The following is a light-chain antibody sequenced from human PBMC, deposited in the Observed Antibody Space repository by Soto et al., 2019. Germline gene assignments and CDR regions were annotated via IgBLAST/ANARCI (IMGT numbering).Light chain of an antibody. CDR1: NIRTKS. CDR3: QVWDSTSDHVV. Sequence: SSVLTQPPSVSVAPGQTATITCGGNNIRTKSVQWYQQKPGQAPVLVVYYDGDRPSGIPERFSGSNSGNTATLTISTVEAGDEADYYCQVWDSTSDHVVFGGGTKLTVL. CDR2: YDG. V-gene: IGLV3-21*02. J-gene: IGLJ2*01.